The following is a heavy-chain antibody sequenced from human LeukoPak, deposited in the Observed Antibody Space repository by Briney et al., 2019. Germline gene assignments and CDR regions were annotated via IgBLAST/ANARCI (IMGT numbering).Heavy chain of an antibody. CDR2: IYYSGST. D-gene: IGHD2-8*02. V-gene: IGHV4-39*07. J-gene: IGHJ4*02. Sequence: PSETLSLTCTVSGGSISSGSYYWGWIRQPPGKGLEWIGSIYYSGSTYYNPSLKSRVTISVDTSKNQFSLKLSSVTAADTAVYYCARDPALVGGSDYWGQGTLVTVSS. CDR1: GGSISSGSYY. CDR3: ARDPALVGGSDY.